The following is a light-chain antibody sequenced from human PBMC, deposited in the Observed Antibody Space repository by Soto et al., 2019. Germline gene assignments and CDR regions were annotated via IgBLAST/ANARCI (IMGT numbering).Light chain of an antibody. CDR1: QAIRND. Sequence: DIQMTQSPPSLSASEGDRVTITCHASQAIRNDLAWYQQKPGKAPKLLISASSSLQSGVPSRFSGSGSGTDFTLMISSLQPEDCAIYWCLQATSFPWTFGQGTKVDIK. CDR2: ASS. V-gene: IGKV1-17*01. CDR3: LQATSFPWT. J-gene: IGKJ1*01.